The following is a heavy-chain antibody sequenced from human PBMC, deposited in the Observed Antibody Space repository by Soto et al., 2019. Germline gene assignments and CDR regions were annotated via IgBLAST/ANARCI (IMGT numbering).Heavy chain of an antibody. CDR2: IYYSGST. D-gene: IGHD3-9*01. J-gene: IGHJ4*02. CDR1: GGSISSGYYY. CDR3: AGQATEQDILTGYNPFDY. Sequence: SETLSLTCTVSGGSISSGYYYWSWIRQPPGKGLEWIGYIYYSGSTNYNPSLKSRVTISVDTSKNQFSLKLSSVTAADTAVYYCAGQATEQDILTGYNPFDYWGQGTLVTVSS. V-gene: IGHV4-30-4*01.